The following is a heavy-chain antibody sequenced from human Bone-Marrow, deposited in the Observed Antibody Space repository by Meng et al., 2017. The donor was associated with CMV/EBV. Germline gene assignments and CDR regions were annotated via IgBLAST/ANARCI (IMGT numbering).Heavy chain of an antibody. V-gene: IGHV4-39*07. D-gene: IGHD1-26*01. J-gene: IGHJ4*02. Sequence: SETLSLTCNVSGGSIISMGYYWGWIRQPPGKGLEWFGLISDSGSTYYNPSLRSRVTISVDTSKNQFSLRLSSVTAADSAVYYCARGASGKYYYHFDHWGQGALVTVYS. CDR2: ISDSGST. CDR1: GGSIISMGYY. CDR3: ARGASGKYYYHFDH.